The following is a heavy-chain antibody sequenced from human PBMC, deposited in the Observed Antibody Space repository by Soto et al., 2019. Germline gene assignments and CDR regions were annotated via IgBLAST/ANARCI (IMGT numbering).Heavy chain of an antibody. D-gene: IGHD1-7*01. CDR1: GGSISSGGYS. J-gene: IGHJ2*01. CDR3: VRTRGHNWNWDYWYFDL. CDR2: IYHSGST. V-gene: IGHV4-30-2*01. Sequence: TLSLTCAVSGGSISSGGYSWSWIRQPPGKGLEWIGYIYHSGSTYYNPSLKSRVTISVDRSKNQFSLKLSSVTAADTAVYYCVRTRGHNWNWDYWYFDLWGRGTLVTVSS.